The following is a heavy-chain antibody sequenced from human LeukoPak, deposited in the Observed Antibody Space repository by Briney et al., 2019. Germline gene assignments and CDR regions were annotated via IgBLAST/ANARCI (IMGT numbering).Heavy chain of an antibody. J-gene: IGHJ4*02. CDR3: AKSLGVTKASDY. V-gene: IGHV3-23*01. D-gene: IGHD2-21*02. CDR1: GFTFSSYA. Sequence: GGSPRLSCAASGFTFSSYAMSWVRQAPGKGLEWVSAISGSGGSTYYADSVKGRFTISRDNSKNTLYLQMNSLRAEDAAVYYCAKSLGVTKASDYWGQGTLVTVSS. CDR2: ISGSGGST.